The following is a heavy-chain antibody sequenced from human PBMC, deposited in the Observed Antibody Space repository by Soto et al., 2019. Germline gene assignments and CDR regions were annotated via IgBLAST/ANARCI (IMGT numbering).Heavy chain of an antibody. CDR2: IYHSGSS. Sequence: PSETLSLTCTVSGGSLSSGTYYWSWIRQPPGKGLEWIGYIYHSGSSQSNPTLKSRVTISIDTSKNQFSLKLRSVTAADTAVYYCARDLLDTTVDYYFDSWGPGRLVTVSS. CDR3: ARDLLDTTVDYYFDS. D-gene: IGHD4-17*01. CDR1: GGSLSSGTYY. V-gene: IGHV4-30-4*01. J-gene: IGHJ4*02.